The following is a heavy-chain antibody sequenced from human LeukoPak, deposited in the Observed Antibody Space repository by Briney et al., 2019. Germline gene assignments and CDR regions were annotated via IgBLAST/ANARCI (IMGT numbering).Heavy chain of an antibody. CDR2: ISSSGSTI. V-gene: IGHV3-48*03. D-gene: IGHD1-26*01. Sequence: GGSLRLSCSASGFTFSSYEMNWVRQAPGKGLEWVSYISSSGSTIYYADSVKGRLTISRDNAKNSLYLQMNSLRAEDTAVYYCARDNAPLVGATSYYGMDVWGQGTTVTVSS. J-gene: IGHJ6*02. CDR3: ARDNAPLVGATSYYGMDV. CDR1: GFTFSSYE.